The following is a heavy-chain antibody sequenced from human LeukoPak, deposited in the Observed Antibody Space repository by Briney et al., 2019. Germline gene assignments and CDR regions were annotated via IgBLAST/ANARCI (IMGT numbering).Heavy chain of an antibody. V-gene: IGHV4-39*01. J-gene: IGHJ6*03. CDR1: GGSVSSGTYY. CDR2: IYYSGST. Sequence: SQTLSLTCTVSGGSVSSGTYYWSWIRQPPGKGLEWIGSIYYSGSTYYNPSLKSRVTISVDTSKNQFSLKLSSVTAADMAVYYCARQEVNYYYYMDVWGKGTTVTVSS. CDR3: ARQEVNYYYYMDV.